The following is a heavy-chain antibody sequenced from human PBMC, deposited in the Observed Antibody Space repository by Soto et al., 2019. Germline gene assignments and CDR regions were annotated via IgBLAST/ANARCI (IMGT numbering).Heavy chain of an antibody. CDR3: ARRLAY. CDR1: GFTFSDYS. V-gene: IGHV3-48*02. Sequence: EVQLVESGGGLVQPGGSLRLSCAASGFTFSDYSMNWFRQAPGKGLEWVSYITGSSSTIYYAGSVKGRFTISRDNDKNSLYLQMSSLRDEDTAVYYCARRLAYWGQGTLVTVSS. CDR2: ITGSSSTI. J-gene: IGHJ4*02.